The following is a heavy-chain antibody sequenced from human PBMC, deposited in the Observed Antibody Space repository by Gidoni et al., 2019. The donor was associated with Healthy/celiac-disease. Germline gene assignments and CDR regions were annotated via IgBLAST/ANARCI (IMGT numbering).Heavy chain of an antibody. J-gene: IGHJ5*02. CDR1: GYTFTSYG. V-gene: IGHV1-18*01. Sequence: QVQLVQSGAEVKKPGASVKVSCKASGYTFTSYGISWVRQAPGQGLEWMGWISAYNDKTNYAQKLQGKGTMTTDTSTRTAYMELRSLRSDDTAVYYCARGGVYDYVWGSYLQQSWFDPWGQGTLVTVSS. CDR3: ARGGVYDYVWGSYLQQSWFDP. CDR2: ISAYNDKT. D-gene: IGHD3-16*02.